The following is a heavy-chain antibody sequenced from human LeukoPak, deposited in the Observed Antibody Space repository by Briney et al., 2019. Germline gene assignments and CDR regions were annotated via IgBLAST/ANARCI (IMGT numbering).Heavy chain of an antibody. CDR3: ARGHSSGWLFFLDWFDP. CDR1: GYTFTGYY. J-gene: IGHJ5*02. V-gene: IGHV1-46*01. D-gene: IGHD6-19*01. Sequence: GASVKVSCKASGYTFTGYYMHWVRQAPGRGLEWMGWINPNSGSTSYAQKFQGRVTMTRDTSTSTVYIELSSLRSEDTAVYYCARGHSSGWLFFLDWFDPWGQGTLVTVSS. CDR2: INPNSGST.